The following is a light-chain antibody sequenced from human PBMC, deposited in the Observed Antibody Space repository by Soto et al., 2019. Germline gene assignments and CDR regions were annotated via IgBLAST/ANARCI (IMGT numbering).Light chain of an antibody. Sequence: DIQMTQSPSSLSASVGDRVTITCRASQSISSYLNWYQQKPGKAPKLLIYAASSLQSGVPSRFTGSGSGTDFTLTISSLQPEDFATYYCQQEGTFGQWTKLEIK. CDR3: QQEGT. V-gene: IGKV1-39*01. CDR2: AAS. CDR1: QSISSY. J-gene: IGKJ1*01.